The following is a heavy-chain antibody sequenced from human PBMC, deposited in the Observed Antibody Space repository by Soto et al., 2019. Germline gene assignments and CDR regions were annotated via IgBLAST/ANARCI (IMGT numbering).Heavy chain of an antibody. V-gene: IGHV1-3*01. Sequence: QVQLVQSGAEVKKPRASVKVSCKASGYTFTSYAMHWVRQAPGERHEWMGWTNAGNGNTKYSQKFQGRVTLTRDTSESTAYMELSSLRSEDTAVYFCAGGPPAIVKFDPWGQGTLVIVSS. CDR1: GYTFTSYA. CDR3: AGGPPAIVKFDP. CDR2: TNAGNGNT. J-gene: IGHJ5*02. D-gene: IGHD2-2*01.